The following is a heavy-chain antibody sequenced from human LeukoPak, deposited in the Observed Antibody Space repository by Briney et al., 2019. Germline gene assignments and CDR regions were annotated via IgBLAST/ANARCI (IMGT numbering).Heavy chain of an antibody. CDR2: IYYSGST. D-gene: IGHD5-12*01. CDR1: GDSMSSYY. Sequence: SETLSLTCTVSGDSMSSYYWSWIRQPPGKGLEWIGHIYYSGSTDYNPSLKSRLTISVDTSKNQFSLKLSSVTAADTAVYYCAAQYSGYVRLDYWGQGTLVTVSS. J-gene: IGHJ4*02. CDR3: AAQYSGYVRLDY. V-gene: IGHV4-59*12.